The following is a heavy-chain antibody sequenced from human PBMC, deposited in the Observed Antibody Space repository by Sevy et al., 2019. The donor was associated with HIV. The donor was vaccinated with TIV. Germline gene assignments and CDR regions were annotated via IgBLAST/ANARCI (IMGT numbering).Heavy chain of an antibody. J-gene: IGHJ4*02. CDR1: GYTFTIYG. CDR2: ISAYSGNT. V-gene: IGHV1-18*01. Sequence: ASVKVSCKASGYTFTIYGISWVRQAPEQGLEWMGWISAYSGNTNYAQNLQGRVTMTTDTSTTTAYMELRSLRFDDTAVYFCAATREYYYGNSGYFDYWGQGTLVTVSS. D-gene: IGHD3-22*01. CDR3: AATREYYYGNSGYFDY.